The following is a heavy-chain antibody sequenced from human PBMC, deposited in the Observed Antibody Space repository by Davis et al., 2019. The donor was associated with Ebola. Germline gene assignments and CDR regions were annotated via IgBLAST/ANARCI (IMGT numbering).Heavy chain of an antibody. CDR1: GYTFTSYY. V-gene: IGHV1-69*02. J-gene: IGHJ4*02. CDR3: ADVVGATAN. CDR2: IIPILGIA. Sequence: SVKVSCKASGYTFTSYYMHWVRQAPGQGLEWMGRIIPILGIANYAQKFQGRVTITADKSTSTAYMELSSLRSEDTAVYYCADVVGATANWGQGTLVTVSS. D-gene: IGHD1-26*01.